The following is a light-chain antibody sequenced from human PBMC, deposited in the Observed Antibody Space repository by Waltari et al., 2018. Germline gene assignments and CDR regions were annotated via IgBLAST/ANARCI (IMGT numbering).Light chain of an antibody. CDR1: QSINVY. CDR2: AAS. J-gene: IGKJ4*01. Sequence: DIQITQLPFSLLASVGYSVIIPCRASQSINVYLNWYQHKPGEPPKLLIYAASTLQNGVPSRFSGSGSETDFTLTISSLQPEDSAIYYCQQSYSTRALTFGGGTKVEI. V-gene: IGKV1-39*01. CDR3: QQSYSTRALT.